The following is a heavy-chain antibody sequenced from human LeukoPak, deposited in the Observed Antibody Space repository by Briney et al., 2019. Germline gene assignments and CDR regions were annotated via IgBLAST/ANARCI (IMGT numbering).Heavy chain of an antibody. Sequence: ASVKVSCKASGYTFTSYGISWVRQAPGQGLEWMGWISGYNGNTNYAQKFQGRVTMTADTSTTTAYMELRSLTSDDTALYCWARQTHRTADQFDPWGQGTLVTVSS. V-gene: IGHV1-18*01. CDR1: GYTFTSYG. CDR3: ARQTHRTADQFDP. D-gene: IGHD2-2*01. CDR2: ISGYNGNT. J-gene: IGHJ5*02.